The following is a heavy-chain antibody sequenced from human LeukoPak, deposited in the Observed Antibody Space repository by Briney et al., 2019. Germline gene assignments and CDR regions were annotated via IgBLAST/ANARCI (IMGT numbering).Heavy chain of an antibody. D-gene: IGHD3-22*01. CDR3: AKRGVVIRVILVGFHKEAYYFDS. Sequence: GGSLRLSCAASGFTFSSYAMSWVRQAPGKGLEWVSAISGSGGSTYYADSVKGRFTISRDNSKNTLYLQMNSLRAEDTAVYYCAKRGVVIRVILVGFHKEAYYFDSWGQGALVTVSS. J-gene: IGHJ4*02. CDR1: GFTFSSYA. V-gene: IGHV3-23*01. CDR2: ISGSGGST.